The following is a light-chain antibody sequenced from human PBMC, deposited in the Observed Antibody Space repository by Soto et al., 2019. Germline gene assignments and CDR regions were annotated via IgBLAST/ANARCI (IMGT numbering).Light chain of an antibody. J-gene: IGKJ4*01. CDR2: DAS. Sequence: EIVVTQSPATLSLSPGERATLSCRASQSINSYLAWYQQKPGQAPRLLIYDASNRATGIPARFSGSGSGTDFTLTISSLEPEDFAVYYCQQRSTLPLTFGGGTKVEIK. V-gene: IGKV3-11*01. CDR1: QSINSY. CDR3: QQRSTLPLT.